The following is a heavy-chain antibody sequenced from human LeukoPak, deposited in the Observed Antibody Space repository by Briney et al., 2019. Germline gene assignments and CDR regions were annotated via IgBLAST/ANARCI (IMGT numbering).Heavy chain of an antibody. Sequence: GGSLRLSCAVSGSTSDDYGMSWVRQAPGKGLEWVCGINWNGAGTGYADSVKGRFTISRDNAKNSVYLQMNSLRAEDTAVYYCARGSPYNWNYAPFDYWGQGTLVTVSS. V-gene: IGHV3-20*04. CDR2: INWNGAGT. CDR3: ARGSPYNWNYAPFDY. CDR1: GSTSDDYG. D-gene: IGHD1-7*01. J-gene: IGHJ4*02.